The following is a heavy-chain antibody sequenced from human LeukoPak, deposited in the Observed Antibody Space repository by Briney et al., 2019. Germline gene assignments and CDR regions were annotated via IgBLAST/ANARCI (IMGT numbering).Heavy chain of an antibody. CDR3: ARWDDILTGQPSNY. V-gene: IGHV1-8*02. Sequence: ASVKVSCKASGYTFTSYGISWVRQAPGQGLEWMGWMNPNSGNTGYAQKFQGRVTLTRNTSITTAYMELSSLRSEDTAVYYCARWDDILTGQPSNYWGQGTLVTVSS. D-gene: IGHD3-9*01. J-gene: IGHJ4*01. CDR2: MNPNSGNT. CDR1: GYTFTSYG.